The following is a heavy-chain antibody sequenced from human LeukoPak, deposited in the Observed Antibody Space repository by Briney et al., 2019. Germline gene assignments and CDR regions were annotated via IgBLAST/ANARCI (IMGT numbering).Heavy chain of an antibody. CDR1: EFTFSSYW. CDR3: ARGNYYMDV. V-gene: IGHV3-7*01. J-gene: IGHJ6*03. Sequence: PGGSLRLSCAASEFTFSSYWMTWVRQAPGKGLEWVANIKQDGSEKYYVDSVKGRFTISRDNAKKSLYLQMNSLRAEDTAVYYCARGNYYMDVWGKGTTVTVSS. CDR2: IKQDGSEK.